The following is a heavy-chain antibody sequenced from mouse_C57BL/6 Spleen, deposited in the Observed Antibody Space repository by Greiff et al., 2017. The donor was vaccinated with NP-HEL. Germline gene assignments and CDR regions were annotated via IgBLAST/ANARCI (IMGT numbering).Heavy chain of an antibody. D-gene: IGHD1-1*01. CDR3: ARDYGGGDAMDY. V-gene: IGHV1-52*01. Sequence: QVQLQQSGAELVRPGSSVKLSCKASGYTFTSYWMHWVKQRPIQGLEWIGNIDPSDSEAHYNQKFKDKATLTGDQSSSTAYMQLSSLTSEDSAVYYCARDYGGGDAMDYWGQGTSVTVSS. CDR1: GYTFTSYW. J-gene: IGHJ4*01. CDR2: IDPSDSEA.